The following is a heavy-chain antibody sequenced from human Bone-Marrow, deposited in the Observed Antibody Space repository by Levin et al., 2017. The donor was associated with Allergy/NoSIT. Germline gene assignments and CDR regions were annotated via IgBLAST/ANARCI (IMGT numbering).Heavy chain of an antibody. CDR1: GGAFNNYF. CDR2: ILPVFGSG. CDR3: ARRHWKNAFDI. D-gene: IGHD1-1*01. Sequence: SVKVSCTSSGGAFNNYFINWVRQAPGQGLEWMGGILPVFGSGNSAQKFRDRVTFTADKSTSTAHMELSSLASDDTAMYYCARRHWKNAFDIWGQGTAIIVS. J-gene: IGHJ3*02. V-gene: IGHV1-69*06.